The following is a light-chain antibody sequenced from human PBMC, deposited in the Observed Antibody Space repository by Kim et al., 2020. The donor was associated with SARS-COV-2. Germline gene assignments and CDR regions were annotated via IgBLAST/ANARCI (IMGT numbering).Light chain of an antibody. CDR3: SSYTTSSTLYV. J-gene: IGLJ1*01. Sequence: QSFTISCTGTSSDLGGYNYVSWYQQHPGKAPKLMIYDVSNRPSGVSNRFSGSKSGNTASLTISGLQAEDEADYYCSSYTTSSTLYVFGTGTKVTVL. V-gene: IGLV2-14*03. CDR1: SSDLGGYNY. CDR2: DVS.